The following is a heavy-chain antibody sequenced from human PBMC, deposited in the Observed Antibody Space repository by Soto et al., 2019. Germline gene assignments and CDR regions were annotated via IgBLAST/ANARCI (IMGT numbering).Heavy chain of an antibody. CDR2: IYPGDSDT. J-gene: IGHJ6*02. CDR3: ARQYSTTNYYYYGMDV. V-gene: IGHV5-51*01. Sequence: GESLKISCKGSGYSFTSYWIGWVLQMPGKGLEWMGIIYPGDSDTRYSPSFQGQVTISADKSISTAYLQWSSLKASDTAMYYCARQYSTTNYYYYGMDVWGRGTTVTVSS. CDR1: GYSFTSYW. D-gene: IGHD6-13*01.